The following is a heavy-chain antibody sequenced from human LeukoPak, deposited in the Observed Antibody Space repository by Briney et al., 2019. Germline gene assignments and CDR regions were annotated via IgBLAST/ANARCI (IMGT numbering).Heavy chain of an antibody. CDR2: ITPKSGDT. Sequence: GASVKVSCKASGYTFSDFYIHWVRQAPGQGLEYVGWITPKSGDTYSPQRFQGRVTMTRDASISTAYMELSSLRSDDTAVYFCARVRSAEERAWAYWGQGTLVTVPS. V-gene: IGHV1-2*02. CDR1: GYTFSDFY. CDR3: ARVRSAEERAWAY. J-gene: IGHJ4*02. D-gene: IGHD1-1*01.